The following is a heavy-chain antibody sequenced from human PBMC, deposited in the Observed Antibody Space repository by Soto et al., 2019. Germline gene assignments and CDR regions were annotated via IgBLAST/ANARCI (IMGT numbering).Heavy chain of an antibody. CDR1: GYTFTNNY. Sequence: ASVKVSCKASGYTFTNNYMSWVRQATGQGLEWMGWINPRSGDTSYAQKFQGRVTMTRDTSITTAYMELRRLRSDDTAIYYCARTEKTGTRTYFDYWGQGTLVTVSS. CDR2: INPRSGDT. D-gene: IGHD1-1*01. V-gene: IGHV1-2*02. CDR3: ARTEKTGTRTYFDY. J-gene: IGHJ4*02.